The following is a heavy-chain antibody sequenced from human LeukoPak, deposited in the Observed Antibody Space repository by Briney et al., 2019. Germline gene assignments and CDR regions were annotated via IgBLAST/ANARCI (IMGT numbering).Heavy chain of an antibody. CDR2: ISYDGSNK. D-gene: IGHD6-6*01. J-gene: IGHJ6*03. V-gene: IGHV3-30*18. CDR1: GFTFSSYG. CDR3: AKEVRSSSYYYYYYMDV. Sequence: PGGSLRPSCAASGFTFSSYGMHWVRQAPGKGLEWVAVISYDGSNKYYADSVKGRFTISRDNSKNTLYLQMNSLRAEDTAVYYCAKEVRSSSYYYYYYMDVWGKGTTVTVSS.